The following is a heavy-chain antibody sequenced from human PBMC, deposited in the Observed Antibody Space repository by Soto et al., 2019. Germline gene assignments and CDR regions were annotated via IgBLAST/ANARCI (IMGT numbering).Heavy chain of an antibody. CDR3: AKEDGEGIAAAGYYYGMDV. J-gene: IGHJ6*02. CDR1: GFTFSSYG. V-gene: IGHV3-30*18. Sequence: GGSLRLSCAASGFTFSSYGMHWVRQAPGKGLEWVAVISYGGSNKYYADSVKGRFTISRDNSKNTLYLQMNSLRAEDTDVYYCAKEDGEGIAAAGYYYGMDVWGQGTTVTVSS. D-gene: IGHD6-13*01. CDR2: ISYGGSNK.